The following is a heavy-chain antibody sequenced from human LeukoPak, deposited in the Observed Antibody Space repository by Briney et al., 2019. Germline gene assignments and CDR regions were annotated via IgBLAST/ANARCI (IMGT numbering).Heavy chain of an antibody. V-gene: IGHV1-8*01. CDR2: MNPNSGNT. Sequence: ASVKDSCKASGYTFTSYDINWVRQATGQGLEWMGWMNPNSGNTGYAQKFQGRVTMTRNTSISTAYMELSSLRSEDTAVYYCVRRVLYYYGMDVWGQGTTVTVSS. CDR1: GYTFTSYD. CDR3: VRRVLYYYGMDV. J-gene: IGHJ6*02.